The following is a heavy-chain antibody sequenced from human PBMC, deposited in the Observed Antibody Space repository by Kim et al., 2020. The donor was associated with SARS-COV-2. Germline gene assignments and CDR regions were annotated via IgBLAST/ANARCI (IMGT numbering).Heavy chain of an antibody. D-gene: IGHD6-13*01. J-gene: IGHJ4*02. Sequence: YGDSVKGRFTVSRDNSKNTLYLQMNSLRVEDTAVYYCAKDVRTEAAAFDYWGQASLVTVSS. V-gene: IGHV3-30*02. CDR3: AKDVRTEAAAFDY.